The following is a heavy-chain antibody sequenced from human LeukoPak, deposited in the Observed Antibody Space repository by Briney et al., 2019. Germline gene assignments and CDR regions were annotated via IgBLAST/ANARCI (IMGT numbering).Heavy chain of an antibody. Sequence: GGSLRLSCAASGFTFSNYGMAWVRQAPGKGLEWVSTIAVVGGNTHYADSVEGRFTISRQDSNNALHLQLNSLRAEDTAIYYCARDCCSGGGPLDIWGQGTLVTVSS. J-gene: IGHJ4*02. CDR1: GFTFSNYG. D-gene: IGHD2-15*01. V-gene: IGHV3-23*01. CDR3: ARDCCSGGGPLDI. CDR2: IAVVGGNT.